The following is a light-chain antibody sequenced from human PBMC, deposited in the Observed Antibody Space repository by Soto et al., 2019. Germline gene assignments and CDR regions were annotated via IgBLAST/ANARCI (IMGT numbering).Light chain of an antibody. CDR3: QQRINWPLT. V-gene: IGKV3-15*01. J-gene: IGKJ4*01. CDR2: GVS. CDR1: QSVGPN. Sequence: EIVLTQSAYNLSVSAGESATLSCRASQSVGPNLVWYQQKFGQAPRLLIYGVSTRATGVPARFSGSGYGTEFTLTISSLQTEDFGVYYCQQRINWPLTFGGGTKVDIK.